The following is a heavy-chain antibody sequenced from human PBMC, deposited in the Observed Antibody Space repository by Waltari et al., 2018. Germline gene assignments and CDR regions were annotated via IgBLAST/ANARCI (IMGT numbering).Heavy chain of an antibody. D-gene: IGHD3-3*01. J-gene: IGHJ4*02. CDR2: INHSGST. Sequence: QVQLQQWGAGLLKPSETLSLTCAVYGGSFSGYYWSWIRQPPGKGLEWIGEINHSGSTNYNPSLKSRVTISVDTSKNQFSLKLSSGTAADTAVYYCARASLFWSGYLSFGYWGQGTLVTVSS. CDR1: GGSFSGYY. V-gene: IGHV4-34*01. CDR3: ARASLFWSGYLSFGY.